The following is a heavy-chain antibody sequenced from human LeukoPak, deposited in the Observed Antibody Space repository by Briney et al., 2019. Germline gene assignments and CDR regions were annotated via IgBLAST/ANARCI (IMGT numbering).Heavy chain of an antibody. CDR1: GGSISSYY. CDR2: ISDIGSI. J-gene: IGHJ4*02. D-gene: IGHD2/OR15-2a*01. V-gene: IGHV4-59*08. CDR3: AGHHPRNTVDF. Sequence: PSETLPLTCTVSGGSISSYYWSWIRQPPGKGLEWIAYISDIGSINYNPSLKSRVTISLDTSKNQFSLKLSSVTAADTAVYYCAGHHPRNTVDFWGQGTLVTVSS.